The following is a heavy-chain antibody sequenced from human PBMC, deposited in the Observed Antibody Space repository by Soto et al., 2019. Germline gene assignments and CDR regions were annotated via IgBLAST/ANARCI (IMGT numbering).Heavy chain of an antibody. CDR3: ARHGSTYYYDSSGSGMDV. Sequence: PXASLKISCKGSGYSFTSYSISWVRQMPGKGLEWMGRIDPSDSYTNYSPSFQGHVTISADKSISTAYLQWSSLKASDTAMYYCARHGSTYYYDSSGSGMDVWGQGTTVTASS. J-gene: IGHJ6*02. V-gene: IGHV5-10-1*01. CDR1: GYSFTSYS. D-gene: IGHD3-22*01. CDR2: IDPSDSYT.